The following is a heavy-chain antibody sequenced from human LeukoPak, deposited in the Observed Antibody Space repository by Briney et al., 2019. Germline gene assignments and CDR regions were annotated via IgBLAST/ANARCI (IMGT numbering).Heavy chain of an antibody. D-gene: IGHD3-9*01. CDR3: SREIRYFDWFQADY. V-gene: IGHV3-49*03. CDR1: GFTFGDYS. Sequence: GGSQRLSCSASGFTFGDYSMSWFRQAPGKGLEWVGFIRSKAYGGTAEYAASVKGRFTISRDDSESIAYLQMDSLKTEVTAVYYCSREIRYFDWFQADYWGQGTLVTVSS. J-gene: IGHJ4*02. CDR2: IRSKAYGGTA.